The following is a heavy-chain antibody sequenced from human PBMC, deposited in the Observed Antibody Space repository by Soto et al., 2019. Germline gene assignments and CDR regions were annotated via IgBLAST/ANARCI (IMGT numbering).Heavy chain of an antibody. Sequence: EVQLVESGGGLVQPGGSLRLSCAASGFTFSTYWMTWVRQAPGKGLEWMANIKRDGSEKNSVDAVGGRFTISSDNAKNSLFLQMSSLRTVDTFVDYCARSGGGRGLAGMDVWGRGTTVTVYS. CDR1: GFTFSTYW. D-gene: IGHD3-16*01. CDR3: ARSGGGRGLAGMDV. J-gene: IGHJ6*02. CDR2: IKRDGSEK. V-gene: IGHV3-7*01.